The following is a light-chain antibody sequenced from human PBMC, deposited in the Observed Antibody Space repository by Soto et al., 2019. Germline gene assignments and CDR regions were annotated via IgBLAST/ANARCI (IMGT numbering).Light chain of an antibody. CDR1: QSVSNN. CDR2: GAS. V-gene: IGKV3-15*01. J-gene: IGKJ1*01. CDR3: QQYNNWPWT. Sequence: EIVLTQSTATLSLSPGERATLSCRASQSVSNNYLAWYQQKPGQAPRLLIYGASTRATGIPARFSGSGSGTEFTLTISSLQSEDFAVYYCQQYNNWPWTFGQGTNVDI.